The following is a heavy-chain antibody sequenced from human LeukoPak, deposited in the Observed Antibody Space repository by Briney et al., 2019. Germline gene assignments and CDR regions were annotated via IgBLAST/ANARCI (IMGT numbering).Heavy chain of an antibody. CDR1: GFTFDDYA. CDR2: ISWNSGSI. CDR3: AKDIGRFPHALDI. D-gene: IGHD2-21*01. V-gene: IGHV3-9*01. Sequence: PGGSLRLSCAASGFTFDDYAMHWVRQAPGKGLEWVSGISWNSGSIGYADSVKGRFTISRDNAKNSLYLQMNSLRAEDTALYYCAKDIGRFPHALDIWGQGTMVTVSS. J-gene: IGHJ3*02.